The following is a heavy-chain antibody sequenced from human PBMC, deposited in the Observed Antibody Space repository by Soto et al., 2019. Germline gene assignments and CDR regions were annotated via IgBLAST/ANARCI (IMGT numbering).Heavy chain of an antibody. CDR1: GGSISSSNW. D-gene: IGHD3-10*01. Sequence: PSETLSLTCAVSGGSISSSNWWSWVRQPPGKGLEWIGEIYHSGSTNYNPSLKSRVTISVDKSKNQFSLKLSSVTAADTAVYYCARALKEVGLWFGELGETPYYYGMDVWGQGTTVTVSS. CDR2: IYHSGST. V-gene: IGHV4-4*02. CDR3: ARALKEVGLWFGELGETPYYYGMDV. J-gene: IGHJ6*02.